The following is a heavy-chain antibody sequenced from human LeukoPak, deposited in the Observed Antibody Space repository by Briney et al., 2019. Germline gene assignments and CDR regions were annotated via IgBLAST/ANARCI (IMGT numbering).Heavy chain of an antibody. V-gene: IGHV3-53*01. J-gene: IGHJ5*01. D-gene: IGHD4-17*01. Sequence: GGSLRLSCAASGFSVRTNYMSWVRQTPGKALEWVSTVYSGGRTYYADSVGGRFTISMDNSRNTLFLDMRALRVDDTAIYYCARGAIGDSPARFDFWGQGTLVTVSS. CDR1: GFSVRTNY. CDR2: VYSGGRT. CDR3: ARGAIGDSPARFDF.